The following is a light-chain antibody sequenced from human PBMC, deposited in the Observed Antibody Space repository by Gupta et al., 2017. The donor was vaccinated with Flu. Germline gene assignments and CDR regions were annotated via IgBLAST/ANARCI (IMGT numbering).Light chain of an antibody. CDR3: QTWDSGIWV. CDR1: SGHRRYA. V-gene: IGLV4-69*01. J-gene: IGLJ3*02. CDR2: VNRDGTH. Sequence: QVVVTQPPSASASLGASVRLTCTLSSGHRRYAIAWHQQQSEKGPRFLMKVNRDGTHNKGDGIPDRFSGSTSGTERYLTISGLQSEDEADYYCQTWDSGIWVFGGGTKLTVL.